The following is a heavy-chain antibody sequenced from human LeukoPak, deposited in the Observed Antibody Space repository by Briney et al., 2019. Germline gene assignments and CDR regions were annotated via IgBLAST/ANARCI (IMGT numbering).Heavy chain of an antibody. CDR1: GFTFTTYW. J-gene: IGHJ6*02. D-gene: IGHD5-18*01. CDR2: INSDGSIT. V-gene: IGHV3-74*01. CDR3: ARDAVDTANAV. Sequence: GGSLRLSCATSGFTFTTYWMHWVRQAPGKGLVWVSHINSDGSITSYADSVKGRFTISRDNAKNTLYLQMNSLRAEDTAVYYCARDAVDTANAVWGQGTTVTVSS.